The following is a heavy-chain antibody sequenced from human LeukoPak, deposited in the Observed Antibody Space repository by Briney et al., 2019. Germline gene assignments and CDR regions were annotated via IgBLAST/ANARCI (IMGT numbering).Heavy chain of an antibody. Sequence: PSETLSLPCTLSGGSISTSAFYWGWVRQPPGKGLEWIGSIYDSGNEFYNPSLKSRVTIPADTSKNQFSLKLNSVTAADTAMYYCARQISDYYYYYMDVWGEGITVTVSS. CDR1: GGSISTSAFY. V-gene: IGHV4-39*01. J-gene: IGHJ6*03. D-gene: IGHD2/OR15-2a*01. CDR2: IYDSGNE. CDR3: ARQISDYYYYYMDV.